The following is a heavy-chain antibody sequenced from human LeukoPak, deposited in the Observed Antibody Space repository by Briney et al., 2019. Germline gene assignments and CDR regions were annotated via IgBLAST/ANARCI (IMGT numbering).Heavy chain of an antibody. J-gene: IGHJ4*02. Sequence: SETLSLTCTISDDSISNNRYFWAWIRQPPGKGLEWIGSINYSGRTYYNPSLKSRLTMSVDTAKNQFSLKLSSVTAADTAVYYCARINYFDSSGYFSGDYWGQGTLVTVSS. V-gene: IGHV4-39*07. CDR2: INYSGRT. D-gene: IGHD3-22*01. CDR1: DDSISNNRYF. CDR3: ARINYFDSSGYFSGDY.